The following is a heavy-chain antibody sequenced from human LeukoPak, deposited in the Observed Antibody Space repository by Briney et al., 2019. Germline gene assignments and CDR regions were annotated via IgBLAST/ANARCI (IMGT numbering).Heavy chain of an antibody. CDR2: ISSSGSI. D-gene: IGHD4-11*01. Sequence: GGSLRLSCAASGFTFSDNYMSWMRQAPGKGLEWVSYISSSGSIYYADSVKGRFTISRDNAKNSLYLQMNSLRAEDTAVYYCAKEGKTTVKFYYYYMDVWGKGTTVTVSS. CDR3: AKEGKTTVKFYYYYMDV. J-gene: IGHJ6*03. CDR1: GFTFSDNY. V-gene: IGHV3-11*04.